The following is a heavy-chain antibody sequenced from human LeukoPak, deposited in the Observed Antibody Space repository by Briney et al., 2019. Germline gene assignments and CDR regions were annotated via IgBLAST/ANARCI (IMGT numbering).Heavy chain of an antibody. Sequence: GDSLKHTCPASELTKSSLTMSRDSTHPSPGLKAVSTINVNDSGKYYADSVKGRFTISRANSKITLYLQMNSLRAVDTAGYYCAKAPWAVYCSGGSCATKRDAFDIWGQGTMVTVSS. CDR1: ELTKSSLT. D-gene: IGHD2-15*01. CDR3: AKAPWAVYCSGGSCATKRDAFDI. V-gene: IGHV3-23*01. J-gene: IGHJ3*02. CDR2: INVNDSGK.